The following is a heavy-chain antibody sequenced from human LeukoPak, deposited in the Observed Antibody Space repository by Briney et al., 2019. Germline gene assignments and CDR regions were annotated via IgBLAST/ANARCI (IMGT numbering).Heavy chain of an antibody. CDR3: ARAQCSSTSCYAPYYYYYYMDV. Sequence: PGGSLKLSCAASGFTFSSYAMSWVRQAPGKGLEWVSAISGSGCSTYYADSVKGRFTISRDNSKNTLYLQMNSLRAEDTAVYYCARAQCSSTSCYAPYYYYYYMDVWGKGTTVTISS. D-gene: IGHD2-2*01. CDR1: GFTFSSYA. J-gene: IGHJ6*03. CDR2: ISGSGCST. V-gene: IGHV3-23*01.